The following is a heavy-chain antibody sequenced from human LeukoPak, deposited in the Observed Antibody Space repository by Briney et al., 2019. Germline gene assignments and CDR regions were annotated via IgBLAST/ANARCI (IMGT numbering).Heavy chain of an antibody. CDR2: FDPEDGET. J-gene: IGHJ5*02. CDR1: GYTLTELS. V-gene: IGHV1-24*01. CDR3: ARQARYCSSTSCYWRWGFDP. Sequence: ASVKVSCKVSGYTLTELSMHWVRQAPGKGLEWMGGFDPEDGETIYAQKFQGRVTMTEDTSTDTAYMELSSLRSEDTAVYYCARQARYCSSTSCYWRWGFDPWGQGTLVTVSS. D-gene: IGHD2-2*01.